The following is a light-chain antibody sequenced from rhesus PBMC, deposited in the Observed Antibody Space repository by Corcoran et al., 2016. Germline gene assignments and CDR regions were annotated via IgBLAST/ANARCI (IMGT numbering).Light chain of an antibody. Sequence: QVILTQSPATLSLSPAVRATLSRRASQSVSTYLAWYQQEPGQAPRLLLYGAYSRATGSPDMFSGMGSGTEFTLTISSLGPADFAVYYCQKYSSSPLSFGGGTKVEIK. CDR2: GAY. V-gene: IGKV3-53*01. CDR1: QSVSTY. CDR3: QKYSSSPLS. J-gene: IGKJ4*01.